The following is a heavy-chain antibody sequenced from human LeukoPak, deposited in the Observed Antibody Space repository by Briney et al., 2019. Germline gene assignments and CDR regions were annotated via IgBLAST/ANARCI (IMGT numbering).Heavy chain of an antibody. CDR1: GGSLSGSY. V-gene: IGHV4-59*01. D-gene: IGHD1-1*01. J-gene: IGHJ4*02. Sequence: PSETLSLTCAVYGGSLSGSYWSWIRQPPGKGLEWIGWSYHRGSTSYNPSLKSRVAISVDTSKNQFSLKLSSVTAADTAVYYCARDRELGYWGQGTLVTVSS. CDR3: ARDRELGY. CDR2: SYHRGST.